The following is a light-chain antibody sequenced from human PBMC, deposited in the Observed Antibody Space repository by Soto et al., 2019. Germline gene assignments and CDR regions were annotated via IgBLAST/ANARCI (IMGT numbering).Light chain of an antibody. J-gene: IGLJ1*01. CDR3: QSYDSSLSGSYV. Sequence: QSVLTQPPSVSGAPGQRVTISCTGSSSNIGAGYDVRWYQQLPGTAPKLLIYGNSSRPSGVPDRFSGSKSGTSASLAITGLQAEDEADYYCQSYDSSLSGSYVFGTGTKVTVL. V-gene: IGLV1-40*01. CDR2: GNS. CDR1: SSNIGAGYD.